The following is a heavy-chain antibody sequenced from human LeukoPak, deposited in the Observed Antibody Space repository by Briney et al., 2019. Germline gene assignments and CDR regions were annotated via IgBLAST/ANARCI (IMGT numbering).Heavy chain of an antibody. J-gene: IGHJ4*02. CDR3: ATRGGDFWSGSEN. D-gene: IGHD3-3*01. V-gene: IGHV1-24*01. CDR2: FDPEQAKT. Sequence: ASVKVSCKVSGDSLTDLNIQWVRQAPGKGLERLGGFDPEQAKTIYAQNFQGRVTMTEDASTDTAYMELNSLKSEDTAVYYCATRGGDFWSGSENWGQGTLVTVSS. CDR1: GDSLTDLN.